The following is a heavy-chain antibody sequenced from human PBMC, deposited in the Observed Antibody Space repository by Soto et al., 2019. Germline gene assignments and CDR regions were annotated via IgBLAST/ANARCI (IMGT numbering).Heavy chain of an antibody. CDR2: IYYNAIT. D-gene: IGHD6-13*01. Sequence: QVKLQESGPGLVKPSETLSLTCTVSGDSVSSGVYYWSWVRQPPGKGLEWIGYIYYNAITNYNPSLKSRVTILVDTSKSEISLTLNSVTAAYTGVYYCARANIAAAGTIFDPWGQGVLVTVSA. V-gene: IGHV4-61*08. CDR3: ARANIAAAGTIFDP. CDR1: GDSVSSGVYY. J-gene: IGHJ5*02.